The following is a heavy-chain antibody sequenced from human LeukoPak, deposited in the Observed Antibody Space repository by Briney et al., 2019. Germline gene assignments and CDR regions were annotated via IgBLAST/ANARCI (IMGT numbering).Heavy chain of an antibody. Sequence: GGSLRLSCAASEFTFSTFWMSWVRQAPGKGLEWVANIKADGSVKHYVDSMEGRFSISRDNARSSLYLQMDSLRAEDTAVYYCVRDSDYQRNSGGRYAHYDALDIWGHGTMVTVSS. D-gene: IGHD2-21*01. CDR3: VRDSDYQRNSGGRYAHYDALDI. CDR2: IKADGSVK. V-gene: IGHV3-7*01. J-gene: IGHJ3*02. CDR1: EFTFSTFW.